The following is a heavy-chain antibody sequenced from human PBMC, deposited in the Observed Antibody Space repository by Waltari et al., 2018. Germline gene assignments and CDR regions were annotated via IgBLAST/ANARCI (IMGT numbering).Heavy chain of an antibody. D-gene: IGHD3-3*01. V-gene: IGHV4-59*11. CDR2: IYYSGRT. Sequence: QVQLQESGPGLVKPSETLSLTCTVSGGSISSHYWSWIRQPPGKGLEWIGYIYYSGRTNYNPSLKSRVTISVDTSKNQFSLKLSSVTAADTAVYYCARGPTIFGVVIRGFDYWGQGTLVTVSS. J-gene: IGHJ4*02. CDR3: ARGPTIFGVVIRGFDY. CDR1: GGSISSHY.